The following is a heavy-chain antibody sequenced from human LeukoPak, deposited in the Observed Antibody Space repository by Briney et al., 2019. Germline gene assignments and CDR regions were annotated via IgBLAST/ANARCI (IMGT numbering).Heavy chain of an antibody. CDR2: INPKSGGT. V-gene: IGHV1-2*02. J-gene: IGHJ6*02. CDR3: ALWFGELSALINYYYYGMDV. Sequence: ASVKVSCKASGYTFTDYYMHWVRQAPEQGREWMGWINPKSGGTNYAQKFQGRVTMTRDTSISTAYMELSSLRSDDTAVYYCALWFGELSALINYYYYGMDVWGQGTTVTVSS. D-gene: IGHD3-10*01. CDR1: GYTFTDYY.